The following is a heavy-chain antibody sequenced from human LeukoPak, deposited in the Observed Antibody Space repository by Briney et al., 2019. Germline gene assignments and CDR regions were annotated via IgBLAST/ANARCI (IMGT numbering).Heavy chain of an antibody. Sequence: GASVKVSCKASGYTFTSYGISWVRQAPGQGLEWMGWISAYNGNTNYAQKFQGRVTITADESTSTAYMEVSSLRSEDTAVYYCARAEPRGSVWYPYWGQGTLVTVSS. J-gene: IGHJ4*02. D-gene: IGHD6-13*01. CDR2: ISAYNGNT. V-gene: IGHV1-18*01. CDR1: GYTFTSYG. CDR3: ARAEPRGSVWYPY.